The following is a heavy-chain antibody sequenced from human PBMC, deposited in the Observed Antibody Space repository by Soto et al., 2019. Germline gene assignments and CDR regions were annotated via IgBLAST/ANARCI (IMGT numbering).Heavy chain of an antibody. J-gene: IGHJ4*02. CDR2: ITWNGGRI. D-gene: IGHD4-4*01. V-gene: IGHV3-9*01. Sequence: EVQLVESGGGLVQPGRSLRLSCAASGFTFDNYAMHWVRQGPGTGLEWVAGITWNGGRIHYGDSVKGRFTISRDNTKNSLSLQINSLRAEDTALYFCVRGFYTVDYYFDFWGQGTQVTVSS. CDR3: VRGFYTVDYYFDF. CDR1: GFTFDNYA.